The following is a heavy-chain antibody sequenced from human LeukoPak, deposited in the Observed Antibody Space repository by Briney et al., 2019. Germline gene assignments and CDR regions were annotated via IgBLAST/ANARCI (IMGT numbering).Heavy chain of an antibody. V-gene: IGHV4-39*01. CDR2: LYYSGSS. D-gene: IGHD3-22*01. CDR3: AKSRNYYESRDAFDI. Sequence: SETLSLTCTVSGGSTSSSSYYWAWIRQPPGKGLEWIGSLYYSGSSSYNPSLKSRLTISVDISKNQFSLRLSSVTAADTAVYYCAKSRNYYESRDAFDIWGQGTMVTVSS. CDR1: GGSTSSSSYY. J-gene: IGHJ3*02.